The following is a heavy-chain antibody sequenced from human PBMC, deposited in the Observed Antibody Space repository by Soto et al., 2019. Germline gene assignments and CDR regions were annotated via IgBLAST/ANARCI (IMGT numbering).Heavy chain of an antibody. V-gene: IGHV4-59*01. CDR3: AREGNLGRWIQPLDS. Sequence: PSETLSLTCVVSGASISSYYWSWIRQPPGKGLEWIAYIYYSVTSYNPSLKSRVTISVDTSKNHFSLKLISVTTADTAVYFCAREGNLGRWIQPLDSWGQGTLVTVSS. J-gene: IGHJ4*02. D-gene: IGHD2-2*03. CDR1: GASISSYY. CDR2: IYYSVT.